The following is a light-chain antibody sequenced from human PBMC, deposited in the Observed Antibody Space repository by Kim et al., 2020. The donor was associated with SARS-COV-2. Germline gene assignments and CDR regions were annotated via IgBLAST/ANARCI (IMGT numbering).Light chain of an antibody. CDR2: GAS. J-gene: IGKJ1*01. V-gene: IGKV3-20*01. CDR3: QQYGRSPGT. Sequence: EIVLTQSPGTLSLSPGERATLSCRASQSVSSSYLAWYRQKPGQAPRLLIYGASSRATGIPDRFSGSGSGTDFTLTISRLEPEDFAVYYCQQYGRSPGTFGQGTKVDI. CDR1: QSVSSSY.